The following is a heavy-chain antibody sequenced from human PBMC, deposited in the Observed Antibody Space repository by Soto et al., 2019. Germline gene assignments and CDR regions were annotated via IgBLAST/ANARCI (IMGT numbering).Heavy chain of an antibody. J-gene: IGHJ6*02. CDR3: ATGSFTSTGGRIGYHYNAMDV. V-gene: IGHV1-69*13. CDR1: GGTFSSYS. D-gene: IGHD1-1*01. CDR2: IIPIFGPA. Sequence: SVKVSCKSSGGTFSSYSINWVRQAPGQGLEWMGGIIPIFGPANFAKKFQGRVTITADESTTTAYMELSSLTSEDTAVYYCATGSFTSTGGRIGYHYNAMDVWGQGTTVTVSS.